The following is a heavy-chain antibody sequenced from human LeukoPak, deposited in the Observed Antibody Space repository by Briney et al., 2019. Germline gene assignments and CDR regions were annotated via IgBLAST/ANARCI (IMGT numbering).Heavy chain of an antibody. J-gene: IGHJ6*02. CDR1: GFTVSSNY. V-gene: IGHV3-53*04. CDR3: ARGFDTYYYYGMDV. CDR2: IYSGGST. Sequence: GGSLRLSCAASGFTVSSNYMSWVRQAPGKGLEWVSVIYSGGSTYYADSVKGRFTIFRHNSKNTLYLQMNSLRAEDTAVYYCARGFDTYYYYGMDVWGQGTTVTVSS.